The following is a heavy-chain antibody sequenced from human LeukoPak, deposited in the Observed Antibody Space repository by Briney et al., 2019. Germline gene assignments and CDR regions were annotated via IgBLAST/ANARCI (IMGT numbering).Heavy chain of an antibody. V-gene: IGHV3-11*05. CDR2: ISDSSSYT. CDR3: ARVVATSNYGMDV. CDR1: GFTFSTYA. J-gene: IGHJ6*02. D-gene: IGHD5-12*01. Sequence: PGGSLRLSCSASGFTFSTYAMHWIRQAPGKGLEWVSYISDSSSYTNYADSVKGRFTISRDNAKNSLYLQMNSLRAEDTAVYYCARVVATSNYGMDVWGQGTTVTVSS.